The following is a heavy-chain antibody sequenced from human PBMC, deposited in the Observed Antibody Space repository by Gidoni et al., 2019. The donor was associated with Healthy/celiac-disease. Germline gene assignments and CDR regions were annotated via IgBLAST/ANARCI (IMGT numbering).Heavy chain of an antibody. J-gene: IGHJ3*02. CDR3: ARDLGGQDDSGGHDAFDI. V-gene: IGHV1-69*01. CDR2: IIPICGTE. D-gene: IGHD3-22*01. CDR1: GGTFRSSA. Sequence: QVQLVQSGAEVKKPGSSVKVSCKASGGTFRSSAISWVRQAPGQGLEWMGGIIPICGTENYEQKFQGRVMITADESTSTAYMELSSLRSEDTAVYYCARDLGGQDDSGGHDAFDIWGQGTMVTVSS.